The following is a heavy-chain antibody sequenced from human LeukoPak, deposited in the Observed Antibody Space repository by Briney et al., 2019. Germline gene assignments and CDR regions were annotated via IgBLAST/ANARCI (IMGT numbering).Heavy chain of an antibody. CDR3: ARWNIVATSSFDY. Sequence: ASVKVSCKASGYTFSSYGISWVRQAPGHGLEWMGWISAYNGNTNYAQNLQGRVTMTTDTSTSTAYMELRSLRSDDTAVYYCARWNIVATSSFDYWGQGTLVTVSS. D-gene: IGHD5-12*01. V-gene: IGHV1-18*01. J-gene: IGHJ4*02. CDR2: ISAYNGNT. CDR1: GYTFSSYG.